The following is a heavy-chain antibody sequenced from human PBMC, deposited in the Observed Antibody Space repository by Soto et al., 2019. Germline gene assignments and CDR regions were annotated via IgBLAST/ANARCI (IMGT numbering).Heavy chain of an antibody. D-gene: IGHD5-18*01. J-gene: IGHJ6*02. CDR3: ANSDTAMVTGRRYYYYGMDV. V-gene: IGHV3-30*18. CDR2: ISYDGSNK. Sequence: GGSLRLSCAASGFTFSSYGMHWVRQAPGKGLEWVAVISYDGSNKYYADSVKGRFTISRDNSKNTLYLQMNSLRAEDTAVYYCANSDTAMVTGRRYYYYGMDVWGQGTTVTVSS. CDR1: GFTFSSYG.